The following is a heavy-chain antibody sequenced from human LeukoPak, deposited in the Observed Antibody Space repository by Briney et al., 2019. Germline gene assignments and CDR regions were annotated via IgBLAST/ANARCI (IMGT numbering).Heavy chain of an antibody. Sequence: GGSLRLSCAASGFTFSNHVMNWVRQAPGKGLEWVSSISASAGSTHYVDSVKGRFTISRDNSKNTLYLQMNSLRAEDTAVYYCAREGRDGYNGYGAFDIWGQGTMATVSS. V-gene: IGHV3-23*01. D-gene: IGHD5-24*01. CDR1: GFTFSNHV. CDR2: ISASAGST. CDR3: AREGRDGYNGYGAFDI. J-gene: IGHJ3*02.